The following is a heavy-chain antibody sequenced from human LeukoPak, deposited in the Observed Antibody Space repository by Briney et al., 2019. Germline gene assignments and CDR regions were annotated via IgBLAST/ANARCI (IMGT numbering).Heavy chain of an antibody. CDR1: GCTFTAYY. V-gene: IGHV1-2*02. D-gene: IGHD3-10*01. J-gene: IGHJ4*02. CDR3: AMASSGFGGYFDY. Sequence: ASVKVSCKASGCTFTAYYLHWVRQAPGQGLEWMGWINPNSGGTNYAQKFQGRVTMTRDTSISTAYMELSSLRSDDTAVYYCAMASSGFGGYFDYWGQGTLVTVSS. CDR2: INPNSGGT.